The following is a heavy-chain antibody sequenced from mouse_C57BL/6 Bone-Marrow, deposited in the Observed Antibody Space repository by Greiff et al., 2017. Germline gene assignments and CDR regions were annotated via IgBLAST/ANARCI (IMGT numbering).Heavy chain of an antibody. CDR1: GYTFTSYW. CDR3: AREITRDAMDY. Sequence: VKLQQPGAELVKPGASVKLSCKASGYTFTSYWMHWVKQRPGRGLEWIGRIDPNSGGTKYNEKFKSKATLTVDKPSSTAYMQLSSLTSEDSAVYYCAREITRDAMDYWGQGTSVTVSS. CDR2: IDPNSGGT. D-gene: IGHD1-1*01. J-gene: IGHJ4*01. V-gene: IGHV1-72*01.